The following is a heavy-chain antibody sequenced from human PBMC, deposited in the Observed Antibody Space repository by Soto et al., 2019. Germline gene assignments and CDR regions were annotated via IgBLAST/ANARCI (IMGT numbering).Heavy chain of an antibody. CDR2: ISYSGST. V-gene: IGHV4-59*04. CDR3: ANDPGYSLDY. CDR1: GASITTYY. J-gene: IGHJ4*02. Sequence: PSETLSLTCTVSGASITTYYWSWIRQPPGKGLEWIGYISYSGSTDYNPSLKSRIIISVDTSKNQFSLQLNSVTPEDAAVYYCANDPGYSLDYWGQGTQVTVSS. D-gene: IGHD5-12*01.